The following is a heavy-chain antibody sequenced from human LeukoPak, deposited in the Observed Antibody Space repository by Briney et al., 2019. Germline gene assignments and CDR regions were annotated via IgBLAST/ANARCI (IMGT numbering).Heavy chain of an antibody. J-gene: IGHJ4*02. CDR1: GYTFTSYY. Sequence: GASVKVSCKASGYTFTSYYMHWVRQAPGQGLEWMGIINPSGGSTSYAQKFQGRVTMTRDTSTSTVYMELSSLRSEDTAVYYCARVHKRGYSYGLDFDYWGRGTLVTVSS. D-gene: IGHD5-18*01. CDR3: ARVHKRGYSYGLDFDY. CDR2: INPSGGST. V-gene: IGHV1-46*01.